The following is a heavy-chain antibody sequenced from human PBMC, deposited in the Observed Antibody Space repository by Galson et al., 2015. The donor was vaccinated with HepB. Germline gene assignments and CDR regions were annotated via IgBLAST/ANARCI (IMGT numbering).Heavy chain of an antibody. CDR1: GFTFSSYE. Sequence: SLRLSCAASGFTFSSYEMNWVRQAPGKGLEWVSYISSSGSTIYYADSVKGRFTISRDNAKNSLYLQMNSLRAEDTAVYYCARAWYSSSWYSSYFDYWGQGTLVTVSS. CDR2: ISSSGSTI. V-gene: IGHV3-48*03. J-gene: IGHJ4*02. D-gene: IGHD6-13*01. CDR3: ARAWYSSSWYSSYFDY.